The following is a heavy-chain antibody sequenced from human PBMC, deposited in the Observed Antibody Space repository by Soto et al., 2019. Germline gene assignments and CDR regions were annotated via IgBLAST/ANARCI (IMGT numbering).Heavy chain of an antibody. Sequence: PSETLSLTCTVSGGSISSYYWSWIRQPPGKGLEWIGYIYYSGSTNYNPSLKSRVTISVDTSKNQFSLKLSSVTAADTALYYCARTITIFGVVNWFDPWGQGTLVTVSS. V-gene: IGHV4-59*01. J-gene: IGHJ5*02. CDR2: IYYSGST. D-gene: IGHD3-3*01. CDR1: GGSISSYY. CDR3: ARTITIFGVVNWFDP.